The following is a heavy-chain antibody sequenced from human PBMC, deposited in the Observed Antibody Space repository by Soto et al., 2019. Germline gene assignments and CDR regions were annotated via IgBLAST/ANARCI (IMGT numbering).Heavy chain of an antibody. CDR2: ISGSGGTT. CDR1: GFTLSSYA. V-gene: IGHV3-23*01. D-gene: IGHD5-18*01. J-gene: IGHJ6*02. Sequence: PGGSLRLSCAASGFTLSSYAMNWVRQAPGKGLEWVSAISGSGGTTYYADSVKGRFTISRDNSKNTLYLQMNSLRAEDTAVYYCAKADGGYRYGNYYDYGMDVWGQGTTVTVSS. CDR3: AKADGGYRYGNYYDYGMDV.